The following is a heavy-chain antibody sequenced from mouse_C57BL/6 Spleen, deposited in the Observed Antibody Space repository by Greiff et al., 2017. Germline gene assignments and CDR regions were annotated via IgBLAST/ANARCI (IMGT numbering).Heavy chain of an antibody. J-gene: IGHJ1*03. CDR3: ARGIGGYYWYFDV. V-gene: IGHV1-80*01. CDR1: GYAFSSYW. CDR2: IYPGDGDT. D-gene: IGHD1-1*02. Sequence: VMLVESGAELVKPGASVKISCKASGYAFSSYWMNWVKQRPGTGLEWIGQIYPGDGDTNYNGKFKGKATLTADKSSSTAYMQLSSLTAEDSAVYFCARGIGGYYWYFDVWGTGTTVTVSS.